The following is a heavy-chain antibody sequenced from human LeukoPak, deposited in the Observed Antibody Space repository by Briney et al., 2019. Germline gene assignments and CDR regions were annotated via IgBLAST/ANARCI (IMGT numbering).Heavy chain of an antibody. D-gene: IGHD3-9*01. Sequence: SGGSLRLSCAASGFTFSSYSMNWVRQAPGKGLEWVSSISSSSSYIYYADSVKGRFTISRDNAKNSLYLQMNSLRAEDTAVYYCARDPDDILTRYYYGMDVWGQGTTVTVSS. CDR2: ISSSSSYI. J-gene: IGHJ6*02. V-gene: IGHV3-21*01. CDR3: ARDPDDILTRYYYGMDV. CDR1: GFTFSSYS.